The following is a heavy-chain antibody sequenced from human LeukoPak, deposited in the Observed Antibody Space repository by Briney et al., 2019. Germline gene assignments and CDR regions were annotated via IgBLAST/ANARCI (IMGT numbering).Heavy chain of an antibody. CDR3: ARTVATIGYFDY. V-gene: IGHV4-59*01. J-gene: IGHJ4*02. CDR2: IYYSGST. Sequence: SGTLSLTCTVSGGSISSYYWSWIRQPPGKGLEWIGYIYYSGSTNYNPSLKSRVTMSVYTSKNQFSLKLSSVTAADTAVYYCARTVATIGYFDYWGQGTLVTVSS. D-gene: IGHD5-12*01. CDR1: GGSISSYY.